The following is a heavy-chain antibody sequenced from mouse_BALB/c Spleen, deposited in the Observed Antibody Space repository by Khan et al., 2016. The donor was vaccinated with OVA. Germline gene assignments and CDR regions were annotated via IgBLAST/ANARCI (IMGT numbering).Heavy chain of an antibody. CDR3: ARTARIKY. D-gene: IGHD1-2*01. J-gene: IGHJ2*01. V-gene: IGHV3-2*02. Sequence: EVQLQESGPGLVKPSQSLSLTCTVTGYSITSGYGWNWLRQFPGNKLEWMVYISYSSSTNYNPSLKSLIFITRDSSKNQFFLQLNSVTTEYTATYYCARTARIKYWGQGTTRTVSS. CDR2: ISYSSST. CDR1: GYSITSGYG.